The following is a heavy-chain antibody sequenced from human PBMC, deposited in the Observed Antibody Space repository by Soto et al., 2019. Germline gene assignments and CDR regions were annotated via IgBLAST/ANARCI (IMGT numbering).Heavy chain of an antibody. Sequence: QLLESGGGLVQPGGSLRLSCAASGFTFSDYAMSWFRQAPGKGLEWVSSISSGGGSPYYADSVKGRFTISRNNSKNTLFLQMNSLRAEDTAVYYCAKGDGRIVPRPFDYWGQGTLVTVSS. CDR3: AKGDGRIVPRPFDY. J-gene: IGHJ4*02. V-gene: IGHV3-23*01. CDR2: ISSGGGSP. CDR1: GFTFSDYA. D-gene: IGHD1-26*01.